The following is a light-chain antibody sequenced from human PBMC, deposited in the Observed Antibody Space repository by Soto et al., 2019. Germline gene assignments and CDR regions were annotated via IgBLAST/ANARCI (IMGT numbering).Light chain of an antibody. Sequence: IVLTQSPGTLSLSPGERATLSCRASHRVSSSYLAWYQQKPGQAPRLLISGASSRATGIPDRFSGSGSGTDFTGSISSLEPEEFAVYYCQQYGSSYTFGQGTKLEIK. CDR2: GAS. J-gene: IGKJ2*01. CDR1: HRVSSSY. CDR3: QQYGSSYT. V-gene: IGKV3-20*01.